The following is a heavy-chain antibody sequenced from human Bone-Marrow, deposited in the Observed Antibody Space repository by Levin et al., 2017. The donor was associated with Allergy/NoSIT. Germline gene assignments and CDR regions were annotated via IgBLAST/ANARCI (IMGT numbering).Heavy chain of an antibody. J-gene: IGHJ4*02. Sequence: GGSLRLSCAASGFTFSSYAMHWVRQAPGKGLEWVAVISYDGSNKYYADSVKGRFTISRDNSKNTLYLQMNSLRAEDTAVYYCARDRNSSSWVDYWGQGTLVTVSS. D-gene: IGHD6-13*01. CDR1: GFTFSSYA. CDR2: ISYDGSNK. CDR3: ARDRNSSSWVDY. V-gene: IGHV3-30-3*01.